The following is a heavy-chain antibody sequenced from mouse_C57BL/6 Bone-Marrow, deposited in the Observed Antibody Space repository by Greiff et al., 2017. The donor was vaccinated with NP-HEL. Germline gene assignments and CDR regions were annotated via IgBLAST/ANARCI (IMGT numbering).Heavy chain of an antibody. J-gene: IGHJ1*03. D-gene: IGHD1-1*01. CDR2: IWWDDDK. Sequence: QVTLKVSGPGILQPSQTLSLTCSFSGFSLSTFGMGVGWIRQPSGKGLEWLAHIWWDDDKYYKPALKSRLTISKGTSKNQVFLKIANVDTADTATYYCARLHYYGSSPEGYFDVWGTGTTVTVSS. CDR3: ARLHYYGSSPEGYFDV. CDR1: GFSLSTFGMG. V-gene: IGHV8-8*01.